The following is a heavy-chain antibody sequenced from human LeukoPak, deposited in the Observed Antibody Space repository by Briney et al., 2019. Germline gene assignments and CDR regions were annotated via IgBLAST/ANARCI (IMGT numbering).Heavy chain of an antibody. V-gene: IGHV3-43*01. CDR3: AKGGQTAARDMDV. J-gene: IGHJ6*03. CDR1: GFTFDDYT. CDR2: MTWDAGAT. Sequence: GGSLRLSCAASGFTFDDYTMHWVRQPPGKGLEWVSLMTWDAGATYYADSVKGRFTISRDNSKNSLYQQMNNLRSEDTALYYCAKGGQTAARDMDVWGKGTTVTVSS. D-gene: IGHD2-2*01.